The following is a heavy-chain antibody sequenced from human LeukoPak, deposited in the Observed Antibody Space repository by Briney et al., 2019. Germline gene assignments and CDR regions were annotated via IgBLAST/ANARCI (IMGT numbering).Heavy chain of an antibody. V-gene: IGHV4-31*03. Sequence: TSQTLSLTCSVSGDSISSGGFYWHWIRQHPEKGLEWIGYIYSTGTTYYNPSLTIRLTMSLDTSKNQFSLKVTSVTAADMAVYFCARDRPDSTSPTTVGRFDPWGQGTLVTVSS. D-gene: IGHD2-2*01. CDR3: ARDRPDSTSPTTVGRFDP. J-gene: IGHJ5*02. CDR2: IYSTGTT. CDR1: GDSISSGGFY.